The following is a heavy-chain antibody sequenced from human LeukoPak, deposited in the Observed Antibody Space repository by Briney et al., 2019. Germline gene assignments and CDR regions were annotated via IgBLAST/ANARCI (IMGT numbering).Heavy chain of an antibody. D-gene: IGHD3-10*01. CDR2: IGGRGRTT. CDR3: VPFSGDLINLDY. Sequence: GGSLRLSCAASGFTFSRYEMNWVRQAPGKGLEWLSYIGGRGRTTYYADSVKGRFTISRDNAKSSLYLQMNSLRAEDTAVYYCVPFSGDLINLDYWGPGTLVTVSS. V-gene: IGHV3-48*03. J-gene: IGHJ4*02. CDR1: GFTFSRYE.